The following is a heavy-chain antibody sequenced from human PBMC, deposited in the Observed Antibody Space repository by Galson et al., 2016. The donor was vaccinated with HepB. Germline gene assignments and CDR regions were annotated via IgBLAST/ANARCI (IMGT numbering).Heavy chain of an antibody. CDR1: GHTFTTYA. Sequence: SVKASCTASGHTFTTYAIHWVRQAPGQRLEWMGWINAGDHNTSFSHRFQDRVTIRRDTSASTTYMQLSSRRFDDTAAYYCASLFGTTGAFDIWGQGTMVTVSS. CDR2: INAGDHNT. CDR3: ASLFGTTGAFDI. D-gene: IGHD1-7*01. V-gene: IGHV1-3*01. J-gene: IGHJ3*02.